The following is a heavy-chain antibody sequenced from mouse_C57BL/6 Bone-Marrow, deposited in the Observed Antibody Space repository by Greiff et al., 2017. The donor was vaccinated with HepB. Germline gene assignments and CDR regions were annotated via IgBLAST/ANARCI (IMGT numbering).Heavy chain of an antibody. V-gene: IGHV1-77*01. CDR1: GYTFTDYY. J-gene: IGHJ2*01. CDR3: ARVMRWILPHFDY. Sequence: QVQLKQSGAELVKPGASVKISCKASGYTFTDYYITWVKQRPGQGLEWIGKIGPGSGSTYYNEKFKGKATLTADKSSSTAHMQRSSLTSEDSAVYFCARVMRWILPHFDYWGQGTTLTVSS. D-gene: IGHD2-3*01. CDR2: IGPGSGST.